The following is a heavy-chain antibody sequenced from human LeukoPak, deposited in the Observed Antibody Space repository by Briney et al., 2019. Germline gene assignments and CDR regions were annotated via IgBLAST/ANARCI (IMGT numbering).Heavy chain of an antibody. V-gene: IGHV3-23*01. D-gene: IGHD3-3*01. CDR3: AKRVDSIFGVVIPIRY. Sequence: GGSLRLSCAASGFTVSSNYMSWVRQAPGKGLEWVSGISGSGGSTYYADSVKGRFTISRDNSKNTLYLQMNSLRAEDTAVYYCAKRVDSIFGVVIPIRYWGQGTLVTVSS. J-gene: IGHJ4*02. CDR2: ISGSGGST. CDR1: GFTVSSNY.